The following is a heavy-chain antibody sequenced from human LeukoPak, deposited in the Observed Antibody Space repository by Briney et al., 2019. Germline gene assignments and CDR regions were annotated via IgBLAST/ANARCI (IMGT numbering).Heavy chain of an antibody. J-gene: IGHJ4*02. CDR3: AKGTTTWIKTEEY. V-gene: IGHV3-23*01. Sequence: GGSLRLSCAASGFTFSGYAMTWVRQAPGKGLEWVSGIDSDGDRTHYTDSLKGRFTISRDNSKNTVYLQINGLRADDTALYFCAKGTTTWIKTEEYWGQGALVTVSA. CDR2: IDSDGDRT. CDR1: GFTFSGYA. D-gene: IGHD1-1*01.